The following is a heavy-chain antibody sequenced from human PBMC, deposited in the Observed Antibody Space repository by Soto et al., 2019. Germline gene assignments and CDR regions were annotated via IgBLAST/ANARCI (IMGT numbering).Heavy chain of an antibody. CDR3: AKCASDYYAWFDP. CDR2: IYYSGST. CDR1: GGSISGGDYY. J-gene: IGHJ5*02. D-gene: IGHD3-3*01. Sequence: SETLSLTCTVSGGSISGGDYYCSWIRQPRGKGLEWSGYIYYSGSTYYTPSLKSGVTISVDTSKNQSSMKTSSVTAAAATVYYLAKCASDYYAWFDPWGQGALVTVSS. V-gene: IGHV4-30-4*02.